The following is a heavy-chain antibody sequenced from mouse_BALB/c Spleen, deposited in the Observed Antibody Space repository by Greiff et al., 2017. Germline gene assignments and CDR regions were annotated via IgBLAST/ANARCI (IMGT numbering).Heavy chain of an antibody. J-gene: IGHJ2*01. CDR2: ISSGGST. V-gene: IGHV5-6-5*01. Sequence: EVKVVESGGGLVKPGGSLKLSCAASGFTFSSYAMSWVRQTPEKRLEWVASISSGGSTYYPDSVKVRFTISRDNARNILYLQMSSLRSEDTAMYYCARGSTVDYWGQGTTLTVSS. CDR1: GFTFSSYA. CDR3: ARGSTVDY. D-gene: IGHD1-1*01.